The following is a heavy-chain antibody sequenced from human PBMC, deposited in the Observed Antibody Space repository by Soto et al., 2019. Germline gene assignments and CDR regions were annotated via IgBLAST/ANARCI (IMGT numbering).Heavy chain of an antibody. V-gene: IGHV1-2*04. J-gene: IGHJ6*02. Sequence: VASVKVSCKGSGYTFSGYYIHWVRQAPGQGLEWLGWINPDSGGTKYAQNFQGWVTMARDTSISTAYMELSGLRSDDTAVYYCARDENSSTSVYYYYYGMDVWGQGTSVTVSS. D-gene: IGHD6-6*01. CDR3: ARDENSSTSVYYYYYGMDV. CDR2: INPDSGGT. CDR1: GYTFSGYY.